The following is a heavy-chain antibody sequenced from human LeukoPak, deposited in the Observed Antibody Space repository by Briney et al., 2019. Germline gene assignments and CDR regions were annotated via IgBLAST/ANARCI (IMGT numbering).Heavy chain of an antibody. J-gene: IGHJ3*02. V-gene: IGHV3-13*01. CDR2: IGTAGDT. CDR3: ARALPRGYSYGSDAFDI. CDR1: GFTFNSYD. Sequence: PGGSLRLSCAASGFTFNSYDMHWVRQATGKGLEWGSAIGTAGDTYYPGSVKGRLTISRENAKNSLYLQMNSLRAGDTAVYYCARALPRGYSYGSDAFDIWGQGTMVTVSS. D-gene: IGHD5-18*01.